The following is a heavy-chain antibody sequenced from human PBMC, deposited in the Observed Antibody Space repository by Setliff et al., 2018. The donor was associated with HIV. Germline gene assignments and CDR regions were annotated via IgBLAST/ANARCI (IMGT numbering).Heavy chain of an antibody. Sequence: GGSLRLSCVASGFPFSTYPMHWIRQAPGKGLEWVALTSYDGSNKFYTDSVKGRFTISRDNSKNTLYLQMDSLRPEDTAVYYCARWRWEQSEFDHWGQGNQVTVS. J-gene: IGHJ4*02. CDR1: GFPFSTYP. CDR3: ARWRWEQSEFDH. V-gene: IGHV3-30*03. D-gene: IGHD1-1*01. CDR2: TSYDGSNK.